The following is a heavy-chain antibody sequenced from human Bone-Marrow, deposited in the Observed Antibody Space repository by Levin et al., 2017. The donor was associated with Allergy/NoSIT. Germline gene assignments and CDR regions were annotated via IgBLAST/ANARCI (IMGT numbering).Heavy chain of an antibody. J-gene: IGHJ4*02. V-gene: IGHV3-48*03. CDR2: INLRGSTT. CDR1: GFTFTNFE. CDR3: ARQVPNYYSGSGYYFDS. D-gene: IGHD3-22*01. Sequence: GGSLRLSCEASGFTFTNFEMNWVRQAPGRGLEWISYINLRGSTTNYADSVRGRFTISRDNAKNSLYLQMDSLTAEDTAVYYCARQVPNYYSGSGYYFDSWGQGTLVTVSS.